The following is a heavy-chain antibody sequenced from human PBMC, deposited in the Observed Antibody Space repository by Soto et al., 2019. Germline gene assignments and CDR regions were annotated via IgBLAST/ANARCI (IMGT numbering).Heavy chain of an antibody. J-gene: IGHJ3*01. CDR3: GRQEGADWLDV. CDR2: MYYSGST. V-gene: IGHV4-39*01. D-gene: IGHD6-19*01. CDR1: GGSISSSGYY. Sequence: SETLSLTCTVSGGSISSSGYYCVGIRQPPGKGLEWIGSMYYSGSTYYNPSLESRVTIFADTSKNHFSLKLTSVTAADTAVDYGGRQEGADWLDVWCQATMVTV.